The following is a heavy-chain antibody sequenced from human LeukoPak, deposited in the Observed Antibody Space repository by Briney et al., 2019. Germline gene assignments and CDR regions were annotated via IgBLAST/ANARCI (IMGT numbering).Heavy chain of an antibody. CDR2: ISGSGGST. Sequence: EGSLRLSCAASGFTFSSYAMSWVRQAPGKGLEWVSAISGSGGSTYYADSVKGRFTISRDNSKNTLYLQMNSLRAEDTAVYYCAKSFKAASGYFDYWGQGTLVIVSS. J-gene: IGHJ4*02. CDR3: AKSFKAASGYFDY. V-gene: IGHV3-23*01. CDR1: GFTFSSYA. D-gene: IGHD6-13*01.